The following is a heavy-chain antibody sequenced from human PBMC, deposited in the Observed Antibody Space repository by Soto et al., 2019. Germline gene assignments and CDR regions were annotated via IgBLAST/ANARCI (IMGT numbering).Heavy chain of an antibody. CDR1: GFTFSNYA. J-gene: IGHJ6*02. CDR2: ISGSGGST. Sequence: GVLRLSCAASGFTFSNYAISWVRQAPGKGLEWVSSISGSGGSTYYADSVKGRFTISRDNSKNTLYLQMNSLRAEDTAVYYCATYSGNYERYGVYYGMDVWGQGTTVTVSS. CDR3: ATYSGNYERYGVYYGMDV. D-gene: IGHD1-26*01. V-gene: IGHV3-23*01.